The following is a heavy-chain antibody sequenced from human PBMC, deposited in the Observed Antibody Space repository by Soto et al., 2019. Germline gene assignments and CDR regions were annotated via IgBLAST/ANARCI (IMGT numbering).Heavy chain of an antibody. V-gene: IGHV4-31*03. Sequence: SETLSLTCTVSGGSISSGGYYWNWIRQHPGKGLEWIGYIYYSGSTYYNPSLKSRVTISVDTSKNQFSLKLGSVTAADTAVYYCARDHYCSGGSCYWFGGMDVWGQGTTVTVSS. D-gene: IGHD2-15*01. CDR1: GGSISSGGYY. J-gene: IGHJ6*02. CDR3: ARDHYCSGGSCYWFGGMDV. CDR2: IYYSGST.